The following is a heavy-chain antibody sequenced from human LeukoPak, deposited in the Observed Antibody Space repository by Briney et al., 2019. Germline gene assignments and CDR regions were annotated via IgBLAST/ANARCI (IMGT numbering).Heavy chain of an antibody. CDR2: IYYSGST. CDR3: ARVKVDGYNIDY. V-gene: IGHV4-59*11. J-gene: IGHJ4*02. D-gene: IGHD5-24*01. CDR1: GGSISSHY. Sequence: SETLSLTCTVSGGSISSHYWSWIRQPPGKGLEWIGYIYYSGSTSYNPSLKSRVTISVDTSKNQFSLKLSSVTAADTAVYYCARVKVDGYNIDYWGQGTLVTVSS.